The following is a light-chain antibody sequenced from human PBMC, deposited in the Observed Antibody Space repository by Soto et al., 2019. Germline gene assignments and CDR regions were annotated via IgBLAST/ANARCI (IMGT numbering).Light chain of an antibody. CDR2: DAS. J-gene: IGKJ5*01. CDR3: QQYENLPT. CDR1: QNINNY. V-gene: IGKV1-33*01. Sequence: DLPRTQSPSSLSASVGDSVTITCQASQNINNYLNWYQQKPGRAPNLLIYDASNLEAGVPSRFRGSGSGTDFTFTIRRLKPEDIATYYCQQYENLPTFGQGTRLEIK.